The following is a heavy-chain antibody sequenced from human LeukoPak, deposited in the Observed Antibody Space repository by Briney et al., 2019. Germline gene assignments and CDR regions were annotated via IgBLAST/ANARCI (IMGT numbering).Heavy chain of an antibody. CDR2: ISSDGRNK. Sequence: GGSLRLSFAASGFTFSSYAMHWVRQAPGKGLEWVAVISSDGRNKYYSDSVKGRFTISRDNSKNTLDLQMNSLRAEDTAVYYCAGVLRGAFDIWGQGKMVAVSS. J-gene: IGHJ3*02. CDR1: GFTFSSYA. V-gene: IGHV3-30*04. CDR3: AGVLRGAFDI.